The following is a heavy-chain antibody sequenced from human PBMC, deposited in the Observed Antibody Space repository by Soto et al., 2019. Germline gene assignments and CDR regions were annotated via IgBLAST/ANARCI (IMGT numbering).Heavy chain of an antibody. V-gene: IGHV3-23*01. CDR1: GFTFSSYA. D-gene: IGHD4-17*01. CDR2: ISGSGGST. Sequence: LRLSCAASGFTFSSYAMSWVRQAPGKGLEWVSAISGSGGSTYYADSVKGRFTISRDNSKNTLYLQMNSLRAEDTAVYYCAKDSPHDYGDYNYYYGMDVWGQGTTVTVSS. CDR3: AKDSPHDYGDYNYYYGMDV. J-gene: IGHJ6*02.